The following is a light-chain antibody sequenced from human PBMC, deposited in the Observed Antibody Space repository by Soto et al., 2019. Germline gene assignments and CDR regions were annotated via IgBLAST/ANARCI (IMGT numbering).Light chain of an antibody. CDR3: AAWDDSLSGYV. J-gene: IGLJ1*01. CDR1: SSNIGSNY. V-gene: IGLV1-47*02. Sequence: QSALTQPPSASETPGQRVTISCSGSSSNIGSNYVYWYQQLPGTAPKLLIYSNNQRPSGVPDRFSGSKSGTSASLAISGLRSEDEADYYCAAWDDSLSGYVFGTGTKVTVL. CDR2: SNN.